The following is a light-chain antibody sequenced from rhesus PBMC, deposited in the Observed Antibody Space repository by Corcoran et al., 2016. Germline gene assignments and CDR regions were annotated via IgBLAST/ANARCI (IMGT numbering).Light chain of an antibody. CDR2: KAS. CDR1: QGISSW. J-gene: IGKJ1*01. Sequence: DIQMTQSPSSLSASVGDTVTITCRASQGISSWLAWYQQKPGKAPKLLIYKASRLQSGVPSRFSGRGSGTDFTLTISSLQSEDFATYYCQQYSSRPRTFGQGTKVEIK. CDR3: QQYSSRPRT. V-gene: IGKV1-22*01.